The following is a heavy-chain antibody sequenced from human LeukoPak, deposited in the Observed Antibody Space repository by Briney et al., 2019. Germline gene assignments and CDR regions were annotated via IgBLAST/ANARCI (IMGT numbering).Heavy chain of an antibody. CDR3: ARGVPFGEKGIDV. D-gene: IGHD3-10*01. J-gene: IGHJ6*04. Sequence: PGGSLRLSCAASGFTFSSYDMYWVHQSTGEGLEWVSAINIAGDTYYAASVKGRFTISRENAKNSLSLQMNSLRAGDTAVYYCARGVPFGEKGIDVWGKGTTVTVSS. V-gene: IGHV3-13*01. CDR2: INIAGDT. CDR1: GFTFSSYD.